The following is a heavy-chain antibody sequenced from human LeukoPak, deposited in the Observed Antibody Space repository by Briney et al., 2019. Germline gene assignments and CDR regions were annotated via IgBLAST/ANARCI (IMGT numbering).Heavy chain of an antibody. V-gene: IGHV3-49*04. CDR2: IRSKAYGGTT. CDR3: TRGPSSGYYPGSVDY. Sequence: GGSLRLSCTASGFTFGDYAMSWVRQAPGKGLEWVGFIRSKAYGGTTEYAASVKGRFTISRDDSKSIAYLQMNSLKTEDTAVYYCTRGPSSGYYPGSVDYWGQGTLVTVSS. D-gene: IGHD3-22*01. CDR1: GFTFGDYA. J-gene: IGHJ4*02.